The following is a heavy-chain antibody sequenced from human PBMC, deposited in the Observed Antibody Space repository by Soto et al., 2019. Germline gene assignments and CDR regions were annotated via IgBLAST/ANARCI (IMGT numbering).Heavy chain of an antibody. D-gene: IGHD3-10*02. CDR1: GYTFTRYG. Sequence: ASVKVSCKASGYTFTRYGISWVRQAPGQGLEWMGWISGYNGDTNYAQKFQDRVSMTIDTSTGTAYMELRSLTSYDTAIYYCAKNVQPPYYYSGRDVGGKGTKVTV. CDR2: ISGYNGDT. V-gene: IGHV1-18*01. CDR3: AKNVQPPYYYSGRDV. J-gene: IGHJ6*04.